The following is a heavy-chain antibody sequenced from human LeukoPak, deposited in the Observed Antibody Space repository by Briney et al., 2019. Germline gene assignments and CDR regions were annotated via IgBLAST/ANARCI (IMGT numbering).Heavy chain of an antibody. J-gene: IGHJ3*02. CDR3: ARGLEAAGGDAFDI. Sequence: PSETLSLTCTVSGGSISSSSYYWGWIRQPPGTGLEWIGEINHSGSTNYNPSLKSRVTISVDTSKNQFSLKLSSVTAADTAVYYCARGLEAAGGDAFDIWGQGTMVTVSS. CDR2: INHSGST. V-gene: IGHV4-39*07. D-gene: IGHD6-13*01. CDR1: GGSISSSSYY.